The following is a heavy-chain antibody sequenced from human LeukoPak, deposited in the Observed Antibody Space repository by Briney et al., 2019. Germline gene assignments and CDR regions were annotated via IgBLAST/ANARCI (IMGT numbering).Heavy chain of an antibody. D-gene: IGHD2-2*01. V-gene: IGHV4-4*07. Sequence: SETLSLTCTVSGGSISSYYWSWIRQPAGKGLEWIGRIYTSGSTNYNPSLKSRVTMSVDTSKNQFSLKLSSVTAADTAVYYCARRYCSSTSCPPPNYYYYYMDVWGKGTTVTVSS. CDR3: ARRYCSSTSCPPPNYYYYYMDV. J-gene: IGHJ6*03. CDR2: IYTSGST. CDR1: GGSISSYY.